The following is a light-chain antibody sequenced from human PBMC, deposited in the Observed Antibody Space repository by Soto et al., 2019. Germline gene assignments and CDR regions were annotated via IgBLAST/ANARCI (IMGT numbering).Light chain of an antibody. J-gene: IGLJ3*02. CDR2: EDN. Sequence: QSVLTQPPSVSAAPGQKVTISCSGSNSDIGNNYVSWYQELPGTAPKLLIYEDNKRFSGIPDRFSGSKPGTSATLGITGLQTGDEADYYCGTRDGSLNIWVFGGGTKLTVL. V-gene: IGLV1-51*02. CDR3: GTRDGSLNIWV. CDR1: NSDIGNNY.